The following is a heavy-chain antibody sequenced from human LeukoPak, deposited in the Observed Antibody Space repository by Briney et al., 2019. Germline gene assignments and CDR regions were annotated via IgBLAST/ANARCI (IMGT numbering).Heavy chain of an antibody. CDR1: GYTFTSYG. J-gene: IGHJ4*02. D-gene: IGHD3-22*01. V-gene: IGHV1-18*01. CDR3: ARDMGYYDSSGD. CDR2: ISAYNGNT. Sequence: ASVKVSCKASGYTFTSYGISWVRQAPGQGLEWMRWISAYNGNTNYAQKLQGRVTMTTDTSTSTAYMELRSLGSDDTAVYYCARDMGYYDSSGDWGQGTLVTVSS.